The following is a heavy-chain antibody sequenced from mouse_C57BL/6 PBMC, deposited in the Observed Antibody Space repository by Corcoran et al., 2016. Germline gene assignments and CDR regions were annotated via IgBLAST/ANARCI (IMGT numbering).Heavy chain of an antibody. CDR2: IYPGSGST. J-gene: IGHJ3*01. D-gene: IGHD1-1*01. CDR1: GYTFTSYW. Sequence: QVQLQQPGAELVKPGASVKMSCKASGYTFTSYWITWVKQRPGQGLEWIGDIYPGSGSTNYNEKFKSKATLTVDTSSSTAYMQLSSLTSEDSAVYYCARGRDYYGSREAWFAYWGQGTLVTVSA. V-gene: IGHV1-55*01. CDR3: ARGRDYYGSREAWFAY.